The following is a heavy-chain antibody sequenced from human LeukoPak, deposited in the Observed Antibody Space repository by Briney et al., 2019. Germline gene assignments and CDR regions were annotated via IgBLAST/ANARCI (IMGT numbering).Heavy chain of an antibody. D-gene: IGHD6-13*01. J-gene: IGHJ6*03. V-gene: IGHV3-66*02. CDR1: GFTVSGNS. CDR2: IYSGGST. Sequence: PGGSLRLSCTASGFTVSGNSMSWVRQAPGKGLEWVSVIYSGGSTYYADSVKGRFTVSRDNSKSTLYLQMNSQRTDDTAVYYCARARITAAPNGVDYYYYMDVWGKGTTVTVSS. CDR3: ARARITAAPNGVDYYYYMDV.